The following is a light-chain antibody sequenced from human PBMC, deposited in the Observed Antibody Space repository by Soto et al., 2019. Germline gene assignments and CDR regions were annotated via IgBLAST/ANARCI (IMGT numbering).Light chain of an antibody. CDR3: QQSNNWPWT. CDR2: DAS. CDR1: QSVSGK. J-gene: IGKJ1*01. Sequence: EVLMTQSPATLSVSPGGRATLSCRASQSVSGKLAWYQQKPGRAPRLLIYDASTRATGIPARFSGSGSGTEFTLTISSLQSEDFAVYYCQQSNNWPWTFGQGTKVDIK. V-gene: IGKV3-15*01.